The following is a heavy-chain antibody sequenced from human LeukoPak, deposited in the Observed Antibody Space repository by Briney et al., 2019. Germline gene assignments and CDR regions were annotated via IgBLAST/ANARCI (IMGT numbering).Heavy chain of an antibody. V-gene: IGHV4-34*01. CDR1: GGSFSGYY. CDR3: ARDDRLQIDY. Sequence: SETLSLTCAVYGGSFSGYYWSWIRQPPGKGLEWIGEINHSGSTNYNPSLKSRVTISVDTSKNRFPLKLSSVTAADTAVYYCARDDRLQIDYWGQGTLVTVSS. J-gene: IGHJ4*02. D-gene: IGHD4-11*01. CDR2: INHSGST.